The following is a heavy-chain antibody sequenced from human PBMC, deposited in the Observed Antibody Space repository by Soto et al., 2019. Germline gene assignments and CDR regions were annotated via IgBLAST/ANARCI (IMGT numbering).Heavy chain of an antibody. J-gene: IGHJ6*02. CDR3: ARDLYDPYYYYGMDV. D-gene: IGHD5-12*01. V-gene: IGHV3-21*01. CDR1: GFTFSSYS. Sequence: EVQLVESGGGLVKPGGSLRLSCAASGFTFSSYSMNWVRQAPGKGLEWVSSISSSSSYIYYADSVKGRFTISRDNAKNSLYLQMNSLRAEATAVYYCARDLYDPYYYYGMDVWGQGTTVTVSS. CDR2: ISSSSSYI.